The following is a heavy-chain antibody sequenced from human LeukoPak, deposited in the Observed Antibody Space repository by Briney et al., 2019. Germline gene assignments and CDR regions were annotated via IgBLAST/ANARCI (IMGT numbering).Heavy chain of an antibody. D-gene: IGHD6-19*01. CDR3: ARDTAVAGVDY. V-gene: IGHV4-39*07. Sequence: SETLSLTCTVSGGSISSSSYYWGWIRQPPGKGLEWIGSIYYSGSTYYNPSLKSRVTISVDTSKNQFSLKLSSVTAADTAVYYCARDTAVAGVDYWGQGTLVTVSS. J-gene: IGHJ4*02. CDR2: IYYSGST. CDR1: GGSISSSSYY.